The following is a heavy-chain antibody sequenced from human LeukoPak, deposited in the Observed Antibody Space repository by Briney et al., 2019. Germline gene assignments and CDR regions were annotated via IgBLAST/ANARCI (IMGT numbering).Heavy chain of an antibody. V-gene: IGHV4-34*01. CDR1: GGSFSGYY. D-gene: IGHD2-15*01. CDR2: INHSGST. CDR3: ARRALGEVVVVAATSAFDI. Sequence: PSETLSLTCAVYGGSFSGYYWSWIRQPPGKGLEWIGEINHSGSTNYNPSLKSRVTISVDTSKNQFSLKLSSVTAADTAVYYCARRALGEVVVVAATSAFDIWGQGTMVTVSS. J-gene: IGHJ3*02.